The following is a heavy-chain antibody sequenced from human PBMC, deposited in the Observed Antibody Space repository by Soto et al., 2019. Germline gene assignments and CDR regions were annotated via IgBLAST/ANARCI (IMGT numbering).Heavy chain of an antibody. D-gene: IGHD6-19*01. CDR3: ARTQEQWLGGDWFDP. Sequence: QVQLVESVGGVVQPGRSLRLSCAASGFTFSSYAMHWVRQAPGKGLEWVAVISYDGSKKYYADSVKGRFTISRDNSKNTLYLQMNSLRAEDTAVYYCARTQEQWLGGDWFDPWGQGTLVTVSS. CDR1: GFTFSSYA. J-gene: IGHJ5*02. V-gene: IGHV3-30-3*01. CDR2: ISYDGSKK.